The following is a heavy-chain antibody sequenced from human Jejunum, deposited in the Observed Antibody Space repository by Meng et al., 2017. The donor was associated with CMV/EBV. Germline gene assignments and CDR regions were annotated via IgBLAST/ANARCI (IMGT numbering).Heavy chain of an antibody. CDR2: ISGDGAAA. D-gene: IGHD3-10*01. V-gene: IGHV3-9*03. CDR3: AKTTRKYSGSGTYFSTGWYFDL. Sequence: MLWVRRAPGKGLEWVSGISGDGAAAAYGDSAKGRFTTTRDNAKKILYLQMNSLGPEDMAIYSCAKTTRKYSGSGTYFSTGWYFDLWGRGTLVTVSS. J-gene: IGHJ2*01.